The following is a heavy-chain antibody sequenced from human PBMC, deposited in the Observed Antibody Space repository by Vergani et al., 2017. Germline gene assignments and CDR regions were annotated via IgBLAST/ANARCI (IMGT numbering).Heavy chain of an antibody. Sequence: QLQESGPGLVKPSETLSLTCTVSGGSISGEQWNWIRQTPGKGLEWIGGLFSAGDTHYKPSLRSRVTILADTSKNQVSLKLPSVNAADTGVYFCVRGGVVVTIMSEFNWFDVWGQGTPVTVSS. V-gene: IGHV4-59*01. J-gene: IGHJ5*02. D-gene: IGHD3-22*01. CDR1: GGSISGEQ. CDR2: LFSAGDT. CDR3: VRGGVVVTIMSEFNWFDV.